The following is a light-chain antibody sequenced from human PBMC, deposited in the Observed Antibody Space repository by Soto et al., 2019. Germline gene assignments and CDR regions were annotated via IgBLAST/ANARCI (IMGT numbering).Light chain of an antibody. CDR2: EVS. CDR1: SSDVGSYNR. Sequence: QSALTQPPSVSGSPGHSVTISCTGTSSDVGSYNRVSWYQQPPGTAPKLMIYEVSNRPSGVPDRFSGSKSGNTASLTISGLQAEDEADYYCSSYTSTSTYVYGNGSKVTVL. V-gene: IGLV2-18*02. CDR3: SSYTSTSTYV. J-gene: IGLJ1*01.